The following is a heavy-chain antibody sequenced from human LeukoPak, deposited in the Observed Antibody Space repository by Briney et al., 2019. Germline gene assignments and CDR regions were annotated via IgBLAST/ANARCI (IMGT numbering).Heavy chain of an antibody. D-gene: IGHD3-9*01. J-gene: IGHJ4*02. CDR2: SKNKANAYST. CDR3: SRIFYYGSTGYYPDH. Sequence: GGSLRLPCAVSGFTFSDHYMDWVRQAPGKGLEWIGRSKNKANAYSTVYAASVKGRFTFSRDDRKNSLYLQMDSLKDEDTAVYYCSRIFYYGSTGYYPDHWGQGTLVTVSS. CDR1: GFTFSDHY. V-gene: IGHV3-72*01.